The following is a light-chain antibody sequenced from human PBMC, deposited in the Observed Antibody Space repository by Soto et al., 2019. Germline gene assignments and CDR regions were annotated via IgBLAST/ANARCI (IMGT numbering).Light chain of an antibody. Sequence: DIQMTQSPSTLSASVGDRVSITCRASQSISTWLAWYQQTPGKAPNLLIYDASSLQSGVPPRFSGSGSGTEFTLTISSLQPDDFATYYCQQYNDYSTWTFGQGTKVDIK. CDR2: DAS. J-gene: IGKJ1*01. V-gene: IGKV1-5*01. CDR3: QQYNDYSTWT. CDR1: QSISTW.